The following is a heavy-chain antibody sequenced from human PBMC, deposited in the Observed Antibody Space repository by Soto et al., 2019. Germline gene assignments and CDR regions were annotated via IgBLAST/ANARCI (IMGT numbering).Heavy chain of an antibody. V-gene: IGHV4-61*08. CDR3: AREDDIVAGTYY. D-gene: IGHD5-12*01. CDR2: IYYSGST. CDR1: GDSVSSGGFY. Sequence: PSETLSLTCTVSGDSVSSGGFYWSWIRQPPGKRLEWIGYIYYSGSTTYNPSLESRVTISVDTSKNQFSLKLSSVTAADTAVYYCAREDDIVAGTYYWGQGTLVTVSS. J-gene: IGHJ4*02.